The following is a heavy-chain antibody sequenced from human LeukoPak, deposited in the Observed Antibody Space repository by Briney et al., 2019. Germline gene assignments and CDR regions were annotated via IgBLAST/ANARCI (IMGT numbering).Heavy chain of an antibody. CDR2: IIPIFGTA. CDR1: GGTFISYA. J-gene: IGHJ6*02. D-gene: IGHD3-9*01. CDR3: ATGANYDILRTYYYYGMDV. V-gene: IGHV1-69*13. Sequence: ASVKVSCKASGGTFISYAISWVRQAPGQGLEWMGGIIPIFGTANYAQKFQGRVTITADESTSTAYMELSSLRSEDTAVYYCATGANYDILRTYYYYGMDVWGQGTTVTVSS.